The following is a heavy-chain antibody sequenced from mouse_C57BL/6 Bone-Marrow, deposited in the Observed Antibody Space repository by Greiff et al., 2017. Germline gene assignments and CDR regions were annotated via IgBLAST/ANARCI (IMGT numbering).Heavy chain of an antibody. V-gene: IGHV1-64*01. Sequence: QVQLQQSGAELVKPGASVKLSCKASGYTFTSYWMHWVKRRPGQGLEWIGMIHPNSGSTNYNEKFKSKATLTVDKSSSTAYMQLSSLTSEDSAVYYCARGETMVTTGYFDYWGQGTTLTVSS. J-gene: IGHJ2*01. CDR1: GYTFTSYW. CDR2: IHPNSGST. CDR3: ARGETMVTTGYFDY. D-gene: IGHD2-2*01.